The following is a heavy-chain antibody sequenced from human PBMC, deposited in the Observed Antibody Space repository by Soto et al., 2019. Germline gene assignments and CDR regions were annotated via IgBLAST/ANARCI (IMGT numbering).Heavy chain of an antibody. CDR3: ARGGCGSTSCYAVDY. D-gene: IGHD2-2*01. CDR2: INHSGST. Sequence: QVQLQQWGAGLLKPSETLSLTCAVYGGSVSDNYWSWIRQPPGKGLEWIGEINHSGSTNYNPSLKSRVTISVDTSKNQVSRKLSSVTAADTAVYYCARGGCGSTSCYAVDYWGQGTLVTVSP. CDR1: GGSVSDNY. V-gene: IGHV4-34*01. J-gene: IGHJ4*02.